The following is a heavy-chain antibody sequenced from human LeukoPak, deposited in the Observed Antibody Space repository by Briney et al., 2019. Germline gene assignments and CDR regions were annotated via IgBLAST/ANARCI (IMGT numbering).Heavy chain of an antibody. CDR1: GGSVSSGSSF. J-gene: IGHJ4*02. CDR2: IYHSGNT. V-gene: IGHV4-61*01. Sequence: SETLSLTCTVSGGSVSSGSSFWSWIRRPPGKGLEWIGYIYHSGNTNYNPSLKSRVTISVDTSKSQLSLKLNPVTAADTAVYYCARDRNYYDSSGYYFANWGQGTLVTVSS. CDR3: ARDRNYYDSSGYYFAN. D-gene: IGHD3-22*01.